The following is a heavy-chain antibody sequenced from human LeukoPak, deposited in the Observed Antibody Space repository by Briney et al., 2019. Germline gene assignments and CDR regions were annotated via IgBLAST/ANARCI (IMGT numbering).Heavy chain of an antibody. CDR3: ARDRVRYCSGGSCYQFYY. CDR2: IIPIFGTA. CDR1: GGTFSSYA. V-gene: IGHV1-69*13. D-gene: IGHD2-15*01. J-gene: IGHJ4*02. Sequence: EASVKVSCKASGGTFSSYAISWVRQAPGQGLEWMGGIIPIFGTANYAQKFQGRVTITADESTSTAYMELSSLRSEDTAVYYCARDRVRYCSGGSCYQFYYWGQGTLVTVSS.